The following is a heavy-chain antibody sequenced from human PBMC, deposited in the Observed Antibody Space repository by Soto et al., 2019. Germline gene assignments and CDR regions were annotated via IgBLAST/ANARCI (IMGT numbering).Heavy chain of an antibody. V-gene: IGHV4-30-4*01. CDR1: GGSISSGDYY. D-gene: IGHD3-22*01. CDR3: ARSGYYYYYYYGMDV. CDR2: IYYSGST. Sequence: PSETLSLTCTVSGGSISSGDYYWGWIRQPPGKGLEWIGYIYYSGSTYYNPSLKSRVTISVDTSKNQFSLKLSSVTAADTAVYYCARSGYYYYYYYGMDVWGQGTTVTVSS. J-gene: IGHJ6*02.